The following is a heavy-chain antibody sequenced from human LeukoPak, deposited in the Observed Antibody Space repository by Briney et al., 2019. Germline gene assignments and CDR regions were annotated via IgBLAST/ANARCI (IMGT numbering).Heavy chain of an antibody. J-gene: IGHJ6*03. V-gene: IGHV3-48*04. D-gene: IGHD4-17*01. CDR1: GFTVSSYS. CDR3: ASSSVTTVTTSRYYYMDV. CDR2: ISSSGSTI. Sequence: GGSLRLSCAASGFTVSSYSMNWVRQAPGKGLEWVSYISSSGSTIYYADSVKGRFTISRDNAKNSLYLQMNSLRAEDTAVYYCASSSVTTVTTSRYYYMDVWGKGTTVTVSS.